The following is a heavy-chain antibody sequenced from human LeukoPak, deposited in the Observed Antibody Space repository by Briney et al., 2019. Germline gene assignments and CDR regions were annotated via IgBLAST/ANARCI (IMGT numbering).Heavy chain of an antibody. CDR2: ISESGRST. CDR1: GLTFSSYA. J-gene: IGHJ4*02. D-gene: IGHD5-12*01. Sequence: GGSLRLSCAASGLTFSSYAMSWVRQAPGQGLEWVSSISESGRSTYYADTVKGRFTISRDNSKNTLYLQMNSLRAEDTALYYCAKGPSGRDYWGLGTPVTVSS. V-gene: IGHV3-23*01. CDR3: AKGPSGRDY.